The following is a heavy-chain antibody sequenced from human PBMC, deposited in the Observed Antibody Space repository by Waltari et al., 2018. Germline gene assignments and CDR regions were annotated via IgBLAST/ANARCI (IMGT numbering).Heavy chain of an antibody. D-gene: IGHD5-18*01. CDR2: IDSGGNT. J-gene: IGHJ4*02. CDR3: ARDDSYGQFMRFDF. Sequence: EVELVESGGGLIQPGGSLRLSCQAPGMTVSRHYMTWVRQAPGKGLEWLSAIDSGGNTFYADSVKGRFNISIDNSKNTLYLQMNSLRVDDTAVYYCARDDSYGQFMRFDFWGQGTVVTVSS. CDR1: GMTVSRHY. V-gene: IGHV3-53*01.